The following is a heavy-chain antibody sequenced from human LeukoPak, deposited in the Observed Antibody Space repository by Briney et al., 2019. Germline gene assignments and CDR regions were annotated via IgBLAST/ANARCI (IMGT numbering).Heavy chain of an antibody. D-gene: IGHD6-25*01. CDR1: GYKYSDYY. CDR3: ARVDRLYERTYPAGYDI. Sequence: ASVKVSCKASGYKYSDYYIHWVRHAPGQGLEWMGWINPHSGGTRYAPKFQGRVTMSSDTSINTAYMEMRSLRSDDTAVFYCARVDRLYERTYPAGYDIWGQGTRVTVSS. J-gene: IGHJ3*02. V-gene: IGHV1-2*02. CDR2: INPHSGGT.